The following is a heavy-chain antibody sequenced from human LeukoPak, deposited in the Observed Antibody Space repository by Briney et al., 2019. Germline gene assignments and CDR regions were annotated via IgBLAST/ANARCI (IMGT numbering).Heavy chain of an antibody. V-gene: IGHV3-48*01. J-gene: IGHJ4*02. CDR1: GFMFSSYS. D-gene: IGHD2-2*01. CDR3: ATGMWGYCSGTSCPLDY. Sequence: GGSLRLSCAASGFMFSSYSMKWVRQAPGKGLEWISYISSKSTSIYYADSVKGRFTVSRDNAESSLYLHMSSLRAEDTAVYYCATGMWGYCSGTSCPLDYWGQGTLVTVSS. CDR2: ISSKSTSI.